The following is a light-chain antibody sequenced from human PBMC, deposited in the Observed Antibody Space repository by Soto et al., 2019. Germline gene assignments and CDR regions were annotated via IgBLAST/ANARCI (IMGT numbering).Light chain of an antibody. CDR2: AAS. J-gene: IGKJ1*01. V-gene: IGKV1-27*01. Sequence: DIQMTQSPASLSASVGDRVTITCRANQGIANYLAWFQQKPGKVPKILISAASTFQSGVPSRFSATGTGIEFTLTISSLQPEDVATYYCLKYNGAPWTFGQGTEV. CDR1: QGIANY. CDR3: LKYNGAPWT.